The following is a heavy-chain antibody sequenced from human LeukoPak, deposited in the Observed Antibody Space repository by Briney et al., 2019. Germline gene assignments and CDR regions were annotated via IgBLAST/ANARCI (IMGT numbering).Heavy chain of an antibody. J-gene: IGHJ6*02. CDR1: VGTFSSYT. CDR2: IIPILGIA. CDR3: ARKLGPTAVTTSGMDV. V-gene: IGHV1-69*02. Sequence: ASVKVSCKGSVGTFSSYTISWVRHAPGQGLEWIGKIIPILGIANYAQKYQGRVTITADKSTSTAYMELSSLRSEDTAVYYCARKLGPTAVTTSGMDVWGQGTTVTVSS. D-gene: IGHD4-17*01.